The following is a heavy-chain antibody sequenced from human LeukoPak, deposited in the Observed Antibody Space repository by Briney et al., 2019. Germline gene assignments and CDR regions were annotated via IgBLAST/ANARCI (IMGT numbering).Heavy chain of an antibody. V-gene: IGHV3-21*01. CDR1: GFTFSTYA. D-gene: IGHD1-26*01. J-gene: IGHJ3*02. CDR2: ISSTSNYI. CDR3: ARGGIITSYAFEI. Sequence: GGSLRLSCAASGFTFSTYAISWVCQAPGKGLEWVSCISSTSNYIFYADSVRGRFTISRDNAKNSLYLQMDSLRAEDTAVYYCARGGIITSYAFEIWGQGVMVTISS.